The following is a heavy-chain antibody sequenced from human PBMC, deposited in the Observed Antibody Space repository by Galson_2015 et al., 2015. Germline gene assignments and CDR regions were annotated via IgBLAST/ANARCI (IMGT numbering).Heavy chain of an antibody. J-gene: IGHJ4*02. CDR2: IWYDGSNK. CDR3: ARHETDCSSTSCQPYFDY. CDR1: GFTFSSYG. V-gene: IGHV3-33*01. Sequence: SLRLSCAASGFTFSSYGMHWVRQAPGKGLEWVAVIWYDGSNKYYADSVKGRFTISRDNSKNTLYLQMNSLRAEDTAVYYCARHETDCSSTSCQPYFDYWGQGTLVTVSS. D-gene: IGHD2-2*01.